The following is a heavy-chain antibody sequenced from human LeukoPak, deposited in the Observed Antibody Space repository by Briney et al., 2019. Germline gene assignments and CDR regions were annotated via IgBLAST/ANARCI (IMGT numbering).Heavy chain of an antibody. J-gene: IGHJ4*02. V-gene: IGHV3-21*01. CDR3: ARGPPRVRDFWSGYLH. CDR1: GFTFSSYS. CDR2: ISSSSSYI. Sequence: GGSLRLSCAASGFTFSSYSMNWVRQAPGKGLEWVPSISSSSSYIYYADSVKGRFTISRDNAKNSLYLQMNSLRAEDTAVYYCARGPPRVRDFWSGYLHWGQGTLVTVSS. D-gene: IGHD3-3*01.